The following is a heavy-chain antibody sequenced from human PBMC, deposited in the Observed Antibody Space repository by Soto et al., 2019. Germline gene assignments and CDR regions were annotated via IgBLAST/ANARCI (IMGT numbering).Heavy chain of an antibody. CDR3: AKYCGGDCRHFDA. D-gene: IGHD2-21*02. V-gene: IGHV1-46*01. J-gene: IGHJ4*02. CDR1: GYNLIAYY. CDR2: INPSSGAT. Sequence: QVQLVQSGAEVKKPGSSVKLSCKASGYNLIAYYIYWVRQAPGQGPEWMGMINPSSGATNYAQKFQGRVTVTRDTSTSTAYLELSSLRSEDAVVYYCAKYCGGDCRHFDAWGQGTLVTVSS.